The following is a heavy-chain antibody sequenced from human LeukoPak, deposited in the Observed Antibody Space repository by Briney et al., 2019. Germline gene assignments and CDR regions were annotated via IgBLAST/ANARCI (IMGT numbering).Heavy chain of an antibody. D-gene: IGHD1-1*01. Sequence: PSETLSLTCTVSGGSISSSSYYWGWIRQPPGKGLEWIGSIYYSGSTYYNPSLKSRVTISVDTSKNQFSLKLSSVTAADTAVYYCARDTPGTQNIESDAFDIWGQGTMVTVSS. J-gene: IGHJ3*02. CDR1: GGSISSSSYY. CDR3: ARDTPGTQNIESDAFDI. V-gene: IGHV4-39*07. CDR2: IYYSGST.